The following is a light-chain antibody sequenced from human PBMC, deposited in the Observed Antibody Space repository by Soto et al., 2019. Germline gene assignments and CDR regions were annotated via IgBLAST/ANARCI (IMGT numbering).Light chain of an antibody. CDR1: QSVTNF. Sequence: DIQMTQSPSTLTASVGDRVTITCRASQSVTNFLAWYQQKPGKAPKLLIYDASTLEDGVPSRFSGGGSGTEFTLTISSVQPDDYATYYCQQYNDWSSRFGQGTKLEIK. J-gene: IGKJ2*03. CDR2: DAS. V-gene: IGKV1-5*01. CDR3: QQYNDWSSR.